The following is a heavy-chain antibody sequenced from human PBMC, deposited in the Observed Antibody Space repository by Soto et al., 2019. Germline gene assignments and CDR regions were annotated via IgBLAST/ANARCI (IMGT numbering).Heavy chain of an antibody. J-gene: IGHJ4*02. CDR3: ARAPLKGQFGGVIGVDFDY. Sequence: GGSLRLSCAASGFTFSSYSMNWVRQAPGKGLEWVSYISSSSSTIYYADSVKGRFTISRDNAKNSLYLQMNSLRAEDTAVYYCARAPLKGQFGGVIGVDFDYWGQGTLVTVSS. V-gene: IGHV3-48*01. CDR2: ISSSSSTI. CDR1: GFTFSSYS. D-gene: IGHD3-16*01.